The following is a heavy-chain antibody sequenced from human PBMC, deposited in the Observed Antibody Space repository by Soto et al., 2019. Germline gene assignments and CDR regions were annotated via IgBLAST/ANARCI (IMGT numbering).Heavy chain of an antibody. CDR2: IWYDGSNK. J-gene: IGHJ6*02. Sequence: GGSLRLSCEASGFIFSSYGMHWVRQAPGKGLEWVAVIWYDGSNKNYADSVKGRFTITRDNSKNTLYLQMNSLRAEDTAVYYCAKDKGRSLAGGMDVWGQGTTVTVSS. CDR3: AKDKGRSLAGGMDV. V-gene: IGHV3-30*02. D-gene: IGHD6-19*01. CDR1: GFIFSSYG.